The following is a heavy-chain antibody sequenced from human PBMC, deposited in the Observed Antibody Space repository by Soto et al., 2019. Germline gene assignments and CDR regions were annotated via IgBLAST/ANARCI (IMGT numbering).Heavy chain of an antibody. CDR3: TAPRDEYGSGVSWFTYGMDI. CDR1: GFTFSDYA. D-gene: IGHD3-10*01. J-gene: IGHJ6*02. CDR2: LDGAGGST. Sequence: PGGSLRLSCLASGFTFSDYAMTWVRHVPGRGLEWVASLDGAGGSTYYADSVRSRFTISRDNSQNTLFLQMKRLTVDDTAIYYCTAPRDEYGSGVSWFTYGMDIWGQGTTVTVSS. V-gene: IGHV3-23*01.